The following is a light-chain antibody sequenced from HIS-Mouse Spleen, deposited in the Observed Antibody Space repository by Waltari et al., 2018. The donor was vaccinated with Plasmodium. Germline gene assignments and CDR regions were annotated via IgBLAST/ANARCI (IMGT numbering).Light chain of an antibody. Sequence: EIVMTQSPATLSVSPGERATLSCRASQSVSSNLAWYQQKHGQAPRLLIYGASTRATGIPARFSVSGSGTEFTLTISSLQSEDFAVYYCQQYNNWSFTFGPGTKVDIK. V-gene: IGKV3-15*01. CDR2: GAS. J-gene: IGKJ3*01. CDR3: QQYNNWSFT. CDR1: QSVSSN.